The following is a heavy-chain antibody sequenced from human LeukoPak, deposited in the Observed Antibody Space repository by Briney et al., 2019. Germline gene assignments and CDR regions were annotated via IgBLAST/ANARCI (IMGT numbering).Heavy chain of an antibody. J-gene: IGHJ6*03. Sequence: SETLSRTCTVSGGSISSYYWSWIRQPPGKGLEWIGYIYYSGSTNYNPSLKSRVTISVDTSKNQFSLKLSSVTAADTAVYYCALGGYSGYDYYYYMDVWGKGTTVTTSS. CDR1: GGSISSYY. V-gene: IGHV4-59*01. CDR2: IYYSGST. CDR3: ALGGYSGYDYYYYMDV. D-gene: IGHD5-12*01.